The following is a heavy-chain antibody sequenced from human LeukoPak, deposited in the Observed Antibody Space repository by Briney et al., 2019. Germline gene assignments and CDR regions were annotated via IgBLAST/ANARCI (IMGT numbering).Heavy chain of an antibody. D-gene: IGHD6-19*01. Sequence: AAVKVSCKASGCTFTGYYMHWVRQAPGQGLEWMGWINPNSGGTNYAQKFQGRVTMTRDTSISTAYMELSRLRSDDTAVYYCARVRGGFYSSGWEVGFDYWGQGTLVTVSS. CDR3: ARVRGGFYSSGWEVGFDY. CDR1: GCTFTGYY. V-gene: IGHV1-2*02. CDR2: INPNSGGT. J-gene: IGHJ4*02.